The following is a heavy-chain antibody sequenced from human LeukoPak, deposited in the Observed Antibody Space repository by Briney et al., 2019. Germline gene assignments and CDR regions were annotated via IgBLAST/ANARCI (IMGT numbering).Heavy chain of an antibody. D-gene: IGHD3-16*01. CDR3: ARDISGYVSGGWFDP. Sequence: SETLSLTCAVYGGSFSGYYWSWIRQPPGKGLEWIGEINHSGSTNYNPSLKSRVTISVDTSKNQFSLKLSSVTAADTAVYYCARDISGYVSGGWFDPWGQGTLVTVSS. CDR2: INHSGST. V-gene: IGHV4-34*01. CDR1: GGSFSGYY. J-gene: IGHJ5*02.